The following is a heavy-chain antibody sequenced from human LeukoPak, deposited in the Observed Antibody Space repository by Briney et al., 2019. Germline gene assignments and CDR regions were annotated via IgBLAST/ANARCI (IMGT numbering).Heavy chain of an antibody. CDR1: GFTFSSYS. CDR2: ISSSSSYI. V-gene: IGHV3-21*01. J-gene: IGHJ6*02. CDR3: ARIGTAGSGDDYHYPGMDV. D-gene: IGHD3-10*01. Sequence: GGSLRLSCAASGFTFSSYSMNWVRQAPGKGLEWVSSISSSSSYIYYADSVKGRFTISRDNAKNALYLQINSLRAEDTAVYYCARIGTAGSGDDYHYPGMDVWGQGTTVTVSS.